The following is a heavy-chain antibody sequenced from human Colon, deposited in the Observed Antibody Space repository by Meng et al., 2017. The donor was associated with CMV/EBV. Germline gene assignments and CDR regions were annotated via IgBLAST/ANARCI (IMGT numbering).Heavy chain of an antibody. D-gene: IGHD2-8*01. CDR1: GYTFTRHF. Sequence: SGYTFTRHFVPWVRQAPGQGLEWMGIINPNGGWTSSADIFQGRLTVTRDTSTNTVYMELSSLTPEDTAIYYCARDHSDNDDRWWLDPWGQGTLVTVSS. CDR2: INPNGGWT. CDR3: ARDHSDNDDRWWLDP. V-gene: IGHV1-46*01. J-gene: IGHJ5*02.